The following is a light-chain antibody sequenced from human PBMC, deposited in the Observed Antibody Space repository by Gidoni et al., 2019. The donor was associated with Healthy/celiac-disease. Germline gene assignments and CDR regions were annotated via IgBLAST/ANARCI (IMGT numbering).Light chain of an antibody. CDR1: QSVSSY. CDR2: DAS. Sequence: EIVLTQSPATLSLSPGERATLSCRASQSVSSYLAWYQQKPGQAPRLLIYDASNRATGIPARFSGSGSVTDFTLTISSLEPEDFAVYYCQQRSNWPPTFGGGTKVEI. J-gene: IGKJ4*01. CDR3: QQRSNWPPT. V-gene: IGKV3-11*01.